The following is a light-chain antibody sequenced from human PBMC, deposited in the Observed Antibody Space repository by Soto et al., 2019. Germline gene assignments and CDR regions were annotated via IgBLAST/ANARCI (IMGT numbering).Light chain of an antibody. J-gene: IGLJ3*02. V-gene: IGLV2-23*01. CDR2: EGS. CDR3: CAYVSSNTLL. Sequence: QSVLTQPASVSGSPGQSITISCTGTSSDVGGYNYVSWYQQHPGKAPKLMIYEGSKRPSGISNRFSGSKSGNTASLIISGLQGDDEGDYYCCAYVSSNTLLFGGGTKLTVL. CDR1: SSDVGGYNY.